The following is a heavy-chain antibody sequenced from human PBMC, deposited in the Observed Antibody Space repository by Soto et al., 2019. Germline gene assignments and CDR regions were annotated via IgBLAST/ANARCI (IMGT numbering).Heavy chain of an antibody. J-gene: IGHJ6*02. D-gene: IGHD2-15*01. CDR2: IKTKSEGEAT. CDR1: DFTFTNPW. CDR3: TTGSVEGV. Sequence: EVQLVESGGGLVKPGGSLRLSFAASDFTFTNPWMNWVRQAPGKGLEWVGRIKTKSEGEATDYAAPLKGRFTISRDDSKNTLFLQMNSLKTEDTAVYYCTTGSVEGVWGQGATVTVSS. V-gene: IGHV3-15*07.